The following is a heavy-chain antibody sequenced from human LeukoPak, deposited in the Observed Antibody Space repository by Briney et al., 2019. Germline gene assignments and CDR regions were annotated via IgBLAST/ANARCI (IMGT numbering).Heavy chain of an antibody. V-gene: IGHV7-4-1*02. Sequence: ASVKVSCKASGYSFTDHAINWMRQAPGQGLEWMGWIATNTGNPTYAQGFPGRFVFSLDTSVTTAYLQITTLKGEDTAVYYCARGGDHGDYVDYWGQGTLVTVSS. D-gene: IGHD4-17*01. CDR1: GYSFTDHA. CDR2: IATNTGNP. J-gene: IGHJ4*02. CDR3: ARGGDHGDYVDY.